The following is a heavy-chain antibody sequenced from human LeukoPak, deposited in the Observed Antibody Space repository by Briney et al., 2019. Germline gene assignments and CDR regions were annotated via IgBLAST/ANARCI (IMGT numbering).Heavy chain of an antibody. Sequence: GGSLRLSCTASGFTFSTYSMNWLRQAPGKGPEWLAYISSRTMFYADSVKGRFTISRDNTKNSLYLQMNGLSVEDTDLYYCARTREQVLLLPHPFDHWGQGTLVTVSS. CDR3: ARTREQVLLLPHPFDH. J-gene: IGHJ4*02. CDR2: ISSRTM. D-gene: IGHD1/OR15-1a*01. V-gene: IGHV3-48*04. CDR1: GFTFSTYS.